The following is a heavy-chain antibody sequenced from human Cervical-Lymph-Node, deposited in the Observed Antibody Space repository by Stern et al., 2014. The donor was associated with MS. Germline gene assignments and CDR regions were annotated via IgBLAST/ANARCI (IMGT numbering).Heavy chain of an antibody. J-gene: IGHJ4*02. CDR3: AVGGGYYGSGSYSAFDY. Sequence: QVQLVQSGAEVKKPGASVKVSCKASGYTFTSYYMHWVRQAPGQGLEWMGIINPSGGSTSSAQKFQGRVTLTRDTSTHTAYMEMSSLRSEDPAVYYCAVGGGYYGSGSYSAFDYWGQGTLVTVSS. CDR1: GYTFTSYY. CDR2: INPSGGST. D-gene: IGHD3-10*01. V-gene: IGHV1-46*01.